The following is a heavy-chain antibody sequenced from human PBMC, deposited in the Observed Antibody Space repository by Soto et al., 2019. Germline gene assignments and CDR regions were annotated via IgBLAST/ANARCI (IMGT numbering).Heavy chain of an antibody. J-gene: IGHJ3*02. CDR3: ARDRGGDLKAVDI. Sequence: EVQLVESGGGLVKPGGSLRLSCAAFGFTFSSYTMNWVRQAPGKGLEWVSSISSSSSYIYYADSVKGRFTISRDNAKTTLYLQMASLGAGATALYYLARDRGGDLKAVDIWGQGTMVTVSS. CDR1: GFTFSSYT. CDR2: ISSSSSYI. D-gene: IGHD3-16*01. V-gene: IGHV3-21*04.